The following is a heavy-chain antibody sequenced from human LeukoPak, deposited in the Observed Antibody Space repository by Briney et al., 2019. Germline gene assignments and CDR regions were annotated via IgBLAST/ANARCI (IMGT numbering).Heavy chain of an antibody. CDR3: TTGYSNYLRYYYYFYMDV. D-gene: IGHD4-11*01. Sequence: GGSLRLSCAASGFTFNKAWMSWVRQAPGKGLEWVGRIKSKTDDGTTDYAAPVEGRFTISRDDLKETLYLQMNSLKTEDTAVYYCTTGYSNYLRYYYYFYMDVWGKRTTVTVSS. CDR1: GFTFNKAW. J-gene: IGHJ6*03. V-gene: IGHV3-15*01. CDR2: IKSKTDDGTT.